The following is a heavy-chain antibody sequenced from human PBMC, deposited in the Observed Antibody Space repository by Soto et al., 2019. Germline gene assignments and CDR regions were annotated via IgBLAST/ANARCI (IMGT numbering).Heavy chain of an antibody. V-gene: IGHV3-23*01. J-gene: IGHJ4*02. Sequence: EMQLLESGGGLVQPGGSLRLFCAASGFTFTNYAMTWVRQAPGKGLEWVSTITPTGATFYGDTVKGRFTISRDNSRSTVFLQMNSLRAEDTAMYYCARTEKFNSQSSGWANRFDYWGQGTLVTVSS. CDR3: ARTEKFNSQSSGWANRFDY. D-gene: IGHD6-19*01. CDR2: ITPTGAT. CDR1: GFTFTNYA.